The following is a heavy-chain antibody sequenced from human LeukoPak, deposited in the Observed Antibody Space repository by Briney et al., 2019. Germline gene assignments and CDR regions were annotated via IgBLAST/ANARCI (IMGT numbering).Heavy chain of an antibody. J-gene: IGHJ4*02. CDR2: VNPNSGGT. CDR1: GYTFTGYY. CDR3: ARDMVPAAIEDDYSNYGLDY. V-gene: IGHV1-2*02. D-gene: IGHD4-11*01. Sequence: GASVKVSCKASGYTFTGYYMHWVRQAPGQGLEWMGWVNPNSGGTNYAQKFQGRVTMTRDTSISTAYMELSRLRSDDTAVYYCARDMVPAAIEDDYSNYGLDYWGQGTLVTVSS.